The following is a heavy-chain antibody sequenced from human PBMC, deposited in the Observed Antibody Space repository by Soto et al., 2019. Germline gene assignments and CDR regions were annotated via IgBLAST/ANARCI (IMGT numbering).Heavy chain of an antibody. J-gene: IGHJ4*02. Sequence: QVQLVQSGAEVKKPGASVKVSCKASGYTFTSYAMHWVRQAPGHRLEWMGWINAGNGNTKYSQKFQGRVTITRDTSASTAYMELSSLRSEDTAVYYCARDYDSSGYYDYWGQGTLVTVSS. CDR3: ARDYDSSGYYDY. V-gene: IGHV1-3*01. D-gene: IGHD3-22*01. CDR2: INAGNGNT. CDR1: GYTFTSYA.